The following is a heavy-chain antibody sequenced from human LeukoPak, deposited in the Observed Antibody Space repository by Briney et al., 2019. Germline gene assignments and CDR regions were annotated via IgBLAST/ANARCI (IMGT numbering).Heavy chain of an antibody. CDR3: ARDRYDSSGYYYYYYYYMDV. J-gene: IGHJ6*03. Sequence: ASVKVSCKASGYTFTSYYMHWVRQAPGQGLEWMGIINPSGGSTSYAQKFQGRVTMTRDMSTSTVYMELSSLRSEDTAVYYCARDRYDSSGYYYYYYYYMDVWGKGTTVTVSS. CDR1: GYTFTSYY. V-gene: IGHV1-46*01. D-gene: IGHD3-22*01. CDR2: INPSGGST.